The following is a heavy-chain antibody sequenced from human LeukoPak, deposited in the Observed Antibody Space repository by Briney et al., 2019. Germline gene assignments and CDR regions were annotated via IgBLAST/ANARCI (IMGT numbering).Heavy chain of an antibody. CDR3: ARLVAFDI. CDR2: ISSSSSTI. D-gene: IGHD2-8*02. Sequence: QTGGSLRLSCAASGFTFSSYSMSWVRQAPGKGLEWVSYISSSSSTIYYADSVKGRFTISRDNAKNSLYLQMNSLRAEDTAVYDCARLVAFDIWGQGTMVTVSS. V-gene: IGHV3-48*04. CDR1: GFTFSSYS. J-gene: IGHJ3*02.